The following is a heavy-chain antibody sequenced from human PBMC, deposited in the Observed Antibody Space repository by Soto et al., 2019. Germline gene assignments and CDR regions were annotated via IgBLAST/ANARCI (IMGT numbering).Heavy chain of an antibody. CDR1: GDSVSSNSAA. CDR2: TYYRSKWYN. J-gene: IGHJ3*02. CDR3: ARVISVNYYDSSGLQFDT. D-gene: IGHD3-22*01. V-gene: IGHV6-1*01. Sequence: SQTLSLTCAISGDSVSSNSAAWNWIRQSPSRGLEWLGRTYYRSKWYNDYAVSVKSRITINPDTSKNQFSLQLNSVTPEDTAVYYCARVISVNYYDSSGLQFDTWGQGTMVTVSS.